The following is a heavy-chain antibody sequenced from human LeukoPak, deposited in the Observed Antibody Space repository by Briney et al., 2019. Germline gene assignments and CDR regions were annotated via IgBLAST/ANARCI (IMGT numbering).Heavy chain of an antibody. CDR2: LYTSGST. CDR1: GFTVSSNY. CDR3: AGTTKYYFDY. Sequence: GGSLRLSCAASGFTVSSNYMSWVRQAPGEGLEWVSLLYTSGSTYYADSVKGRFTISRDSSKNTLYLQMNDLRGEDTAVYYCAGTTKYYFDYWGQGALVTVSS. V-gene: IGHV3-66*01. D-gene: IGHD1-26*01. J-gene: IGHJ4*02.